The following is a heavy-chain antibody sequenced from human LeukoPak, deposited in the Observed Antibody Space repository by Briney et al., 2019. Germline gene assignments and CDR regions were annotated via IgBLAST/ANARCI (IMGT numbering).Heavy chain of an antibody. CDR2: INSDGSIT. Sequence: GGSLRLYCAASGFTFRSSWMHWVRQAPGKGLVWVSHINSDGSITSYADSVKGRFTISRDNAKNTLSLQMNSLRAEDTAVYYCASSGSYGYWGQGTLVTVSS. D-gene: IGHD3-10*01. CDR3: ASSGSYGY. J-gene: IGHJ4*02. V-gene: IGHV3-74*01. CDR1: GFTFRSSW.